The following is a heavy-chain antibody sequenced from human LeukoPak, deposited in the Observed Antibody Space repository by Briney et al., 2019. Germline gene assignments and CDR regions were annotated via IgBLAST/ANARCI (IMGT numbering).Heavy chain of an antibody. D-gene: IGHD4-23*01. CDR2: INSDGSST. CDR3: ARFVVTRPYYFDY. CDR1: GFTFSSYS. V-gene: IGHV3-74*01. Sequence: GGSLRLSCAASGFTFSSYSMNWVRQAPGKGLVWVSRINSDGSSTSYADSVKGRFTISRDNAKNTLYLQMNSLRAEDTAVYYCARFVVTRPYYFDYWGQGTLVTVSS. J-gene: IGHJ4*02.